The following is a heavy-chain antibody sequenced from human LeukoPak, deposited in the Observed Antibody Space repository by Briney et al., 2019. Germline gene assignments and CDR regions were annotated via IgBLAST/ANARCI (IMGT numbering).Heavy chain of an antibody. V-gene: IGHV3-23*01. Sequence: GGSLRLSCSASGFTFSNYTMHWVRQGPGKGLEWVSVISGSGGSTYYADSVKGRFTISRDNSKNTLYLQMNSLRAEDTAVYYCAKGQDYSNYYYFDYWGQGTLVTVSS. CDR2: ISGSGGST. J-gene: IGHJ4*02. D-gene: IGHD4-11*01. CDR1: GFTFSNYT. CDR3: AKGQDYSNYYYFDY.